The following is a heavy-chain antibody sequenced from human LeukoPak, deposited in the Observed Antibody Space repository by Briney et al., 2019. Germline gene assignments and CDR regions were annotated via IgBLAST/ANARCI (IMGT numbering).Heavy chain of an antibody. CDR2: ISNDGSDK. CDR3: AKGCSRGSSCYIIDC. J-gene: IGHJ4*02. V-gene: IGHV3-30*18. D-gene: IGHD2-15*01. CDR1: GFTLSSYG. Sequence: PGGSLRLSCAASGFTLSSYGMHWVRQAPGKELEWVAIISNDGSDKKYADSVKGRFTISRDNSKNTLYLQMSGLRAEDTALYYCAKGCSRGSSCYIIDCWGQGTLVTVSS.